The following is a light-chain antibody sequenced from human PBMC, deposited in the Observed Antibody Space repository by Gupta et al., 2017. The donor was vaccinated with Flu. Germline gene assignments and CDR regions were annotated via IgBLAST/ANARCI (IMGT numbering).Light chain of an antibody. Sequence: GTLYLSPGARATLSGRARQSVSSSYLAWYQQKPGQAPRLLIYGASSRATGIPDRFSGSGSGTEFTLTISRREPEDFAVYYCQQDCSSLYTFGQGTKLEIK. CDR1: QSVSSSY. J-gene: IGKJ2*01. CDR3: QQDCSSLYT. V-gene: IGKV3-20*01. CDR2: GAS.